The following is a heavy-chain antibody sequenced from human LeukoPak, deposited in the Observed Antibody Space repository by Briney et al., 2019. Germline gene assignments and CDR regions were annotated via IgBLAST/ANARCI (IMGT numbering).Heavy chain of an antibody. CDR3: AKDRGGDYIHYFDY. D-gene: IGHD4-17*01. CDR1: GFTFDDYA. Sequence: QPGGSLRLSCAASGFTFDDYAMHWVRQAPGKGLEWVSSISWNSGTIRYADSVKGRFTISRDNAKNSLYLQMNSLRAEDTALYYCAKDRGGDYIHYFDYWGQGTRVTVSS. V-gene: IGHV3-9*01. J-gene: IGHJ4*02. CDR2: ISWNSGTI.